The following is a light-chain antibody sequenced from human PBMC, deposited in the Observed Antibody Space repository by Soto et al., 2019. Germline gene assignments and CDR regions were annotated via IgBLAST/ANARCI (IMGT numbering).Light chain of an antibody. Sequence: VGDRVTITCRASQGISSFLAWYQQKPGKAPNLLMYAASTLQSGVPSRFSGGESGTEYTLTISSLQPEDSATYYCQQLYIFPLTFGQGTRLEI. CDR1: QGISSF. CDR3: QQLYIFPLT. V-gene: IGKV1-9*01. CDR2: AAS. J-gene: IGKJ5*01.